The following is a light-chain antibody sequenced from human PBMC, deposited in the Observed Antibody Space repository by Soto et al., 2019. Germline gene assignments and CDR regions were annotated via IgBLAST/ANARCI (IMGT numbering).Light chain of an antibody. J-gene: IGKJ2*01. CDR3: QQYNNWPQT. V-gene: IGKV3-15*01. Sequence: EIVMTQSPATLSVSPGERATLSCRASQSVSSNLAWYQQKPGQAPRLLIYGASTRATGIPARFSGSGSGKEFTLTNSSLQSEDFAVYYCQQYNNWPQTFGQGTKLEIK. CDR2: GAS. CDR1: QSVSSN.